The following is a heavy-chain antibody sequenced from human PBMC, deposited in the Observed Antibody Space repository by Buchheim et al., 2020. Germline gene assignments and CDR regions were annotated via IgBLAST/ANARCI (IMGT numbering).Heavy chain of an antibody. J-gene: IGHJ4*02. V-gene: IGHV4-31*11. D-gene: IGHD1-26*01. Sequence: QVQLQESGPGLVKPSQTLSLSCVVSGGSISRGGYYWSWIGQHPGKGLEWIGYTFYSGSTSYNPSLKSRVSISEDTSKNQFSLKLNSVTAADTAVYYCARTVSKWDYYFDYWGQG. CDR3: ARTVSKWDYYFDY. CDR1: GGSISRGGYY. CDR2: TFYSGST.